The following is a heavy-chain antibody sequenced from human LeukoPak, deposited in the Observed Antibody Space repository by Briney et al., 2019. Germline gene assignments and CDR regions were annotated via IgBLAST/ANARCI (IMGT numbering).Heavy chain of an antibody. CDR3: ARVGSIAVNYFDY. Sequence: SSETLSLTCTVSGGSISSSSYYWGWIRQPPGKGLEWIGYIYYSGSTNYNPSLKSRVTISVDTSKNQFSLKLSSVTAADTAVYYCARVGSIAVNYFDYWGQGTLVTVSS. D-gene: IGHD6-19*01. J-gene: IGHJ4*02. CDR1: GGSISSSSYY. CDR2: IYYSGST. V-gene: IGHV4-61*05.